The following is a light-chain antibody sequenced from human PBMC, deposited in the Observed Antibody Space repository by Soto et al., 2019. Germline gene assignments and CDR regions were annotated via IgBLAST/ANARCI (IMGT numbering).Light chain of an antibody. CDR1: QSVSSY. CDR2: DAS. V-gene: IGKV3-11*01. J-gene: IGKJ5*01. CDR3: QQRSNWRDT. Sequence: EIVLTQSPATLSLSPGERATLSCRASQSVSSYLAWYQQKPGQAPRLLIYDASNRATGIPARFSGSGSGTDFTLTISSLEREDFAVYYCQQRSNWRDTFGQGTRLEIK.